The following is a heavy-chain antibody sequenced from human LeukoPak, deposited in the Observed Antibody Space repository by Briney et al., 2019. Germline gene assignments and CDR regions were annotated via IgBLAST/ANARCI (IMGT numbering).Heavy chain of an antibody. Sequence: SETLSLTCTVSGGSISSYYWSWIRQPPGKGLEWIGYIYYSGSTNYNPSLKSRVTISVDTSKNQFSLKLSSVTAADTAVYYCARLKIVVPAAIGYYYYMDVWGKGTTVTVSS. V-gene: IGHV4-59*08. CDR3: ARLKIVVPAAIGYYYYMDV. CDR2: IYYSGST. J-gene: IGHJ6*03. CDR1: GGSISSYY. D-gene: IGHD2-2*01.